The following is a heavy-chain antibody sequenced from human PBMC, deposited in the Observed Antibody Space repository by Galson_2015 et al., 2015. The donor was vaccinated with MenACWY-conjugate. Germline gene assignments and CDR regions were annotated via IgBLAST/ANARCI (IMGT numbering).Heavy chain of an antibody. CDR2: VYSGGST. CDR3: ARGLRDHYDRSGTYPPQSFDS. Sequence: SLRLSCAASGFTVSTSYMTWVRQAPGKGLEWVSVVYSGGSTYYADSVKGRFTISRDTSKNTLYLQMNRLRAEDTAVYYCARGLRDHYDRSGTYPPQSFDSWGQGTLVTVSS. D-gene: IGHD3-22*01. V-gene: IGHV3-53*01. CDR1: GFTVSTSY. J-gene: IGHJ4*02.